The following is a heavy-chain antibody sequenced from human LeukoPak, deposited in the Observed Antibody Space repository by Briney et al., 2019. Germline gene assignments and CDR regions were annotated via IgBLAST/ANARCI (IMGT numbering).Heavy chain of an antibody. D-gene: IGHD2-15*01. V-gene: IGHV1-46*01. CDR1: GYTFTSYY. CDR3: ARVLGCSGGSCYDARFDP. J-gene: IGHJ5*02. CDR2: INPSGGSK. Sequence: ASVKVSCKASGYTFTSYYMHWVRQAPGQGLEWMGIINPSGGSKSYAQKFQGRVTMTRDTSTSTVYMELSSLRSEDTAVYYCARVLGCSGGSCYDARFDPWGQGTLVTVSS.